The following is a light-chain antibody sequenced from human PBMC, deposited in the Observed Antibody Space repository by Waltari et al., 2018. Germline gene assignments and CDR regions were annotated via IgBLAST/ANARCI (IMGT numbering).Light chain of an antibody. CDR3: SSYAGRNTWI. CDR2: DVS. J-gene: IGLJ2*01. CDR1: SSDIGVYKF. Sequence: QAALTQPPSVSGSPGQSVTIPCTGTSSDIGVYKFVAWYQQHPGKAPKLMIYDVSVRPSGVSDRFSGSKSGNTASLTISGLQAEDEADYYCSSYAGRNTWIFGGGTRLTVL. V-gene: IGLV2-11*01.